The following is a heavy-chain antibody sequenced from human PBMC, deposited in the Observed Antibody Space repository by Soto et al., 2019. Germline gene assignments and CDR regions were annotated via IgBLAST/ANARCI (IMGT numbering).Heavy chain of an antibody. V-gene: IGHV4-4*07. CDR1: GGSIGSYY. J-gene: IGHJ6*02. CDR3: ARDTGDSSGWGYYYYGMDV. D-gene: IGHD6-19*01. CDR2: IYTSGST. Sequence: QVQLQESGPGLVKPSETLSHTCTVSGGSIGSYYWSWIRQPAGKGLEWIGRIYTSGSTNYNPSLKSRVTMSVDTSNNQFSLKLSSVTAADTAVYYCARDTGDSSGWGYYYYGMDVWGQGTTVTVSS.